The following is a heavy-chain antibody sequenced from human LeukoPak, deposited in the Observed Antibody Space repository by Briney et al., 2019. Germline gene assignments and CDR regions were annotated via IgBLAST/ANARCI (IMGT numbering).Heavy chain of an antibody. CDR1: GYSFTGYW. CDR3: ARPYYGSGSYYKGPVAFDI. D-gene: IGHD3-10*01. CDR2: IYPGDSDT. J-gene: IGHJ3*02. V-gene: IGHV5-51*01. Sequence: GESLKISCKGSGYSFTGYWIGWVRQMPGKGLEWMGIIYPGDSDTRYSPSFQGQVTISADNSISTAYLQWSSLKASDTAMYYCARPYYGSGSYYKGPVAFDIWGQGTMVAVSS.